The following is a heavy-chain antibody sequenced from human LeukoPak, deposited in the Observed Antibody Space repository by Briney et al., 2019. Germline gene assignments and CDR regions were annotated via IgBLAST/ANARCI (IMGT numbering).Heavy chain of an antibody. J-gene: IGHJ4*02. CDR2: INPNTGGT. CDR3: AREADFNGSGRGDS. D-gene: IGHD2-8*01. V-gene: IGHV1-2*02. CDR1: GYSFTGFY. Sequence: ASVNVSCKPSGYSFTGFYIHWVRQAPGHGLEWMGWINPNTGGTNSALRFQGRVTLTTDTSIRAAYMDLRSLTSDDTAVYYCAREADFNGSGRGDSWGQGTLGIVSA.